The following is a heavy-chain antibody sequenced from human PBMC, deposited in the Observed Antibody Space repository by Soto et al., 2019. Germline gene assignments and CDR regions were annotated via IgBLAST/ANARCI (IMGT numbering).Heavy chain of an antibody. Sequence: QVQLVQSGAEVKKPGSSVKVSCKASGGTFSSYAISWVRQAPGQGLEWMVGIIPISGTANYAQKFQGRVTITADESTSTAYMELSRLRSEDTAVYYCARSQGSSTSLEIYYYYYYGMDVWGQGTTVTVSS. D-gene: IGHD2-2*01. CDR2: IIPISGTA. J-gene: IGHJ6*02. CDR3: ARSQGSSTSLEIYYYYYYGMDV. V-gene: IGHV1-69*01. CDR1: GGTFSSYA.